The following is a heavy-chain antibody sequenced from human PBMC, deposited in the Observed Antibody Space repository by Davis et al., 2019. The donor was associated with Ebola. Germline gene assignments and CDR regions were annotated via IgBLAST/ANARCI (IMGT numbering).Heavy chain of an antibody. CDR1: GFTFSSYG. J-gene: IGHJ4*02. D-gene: IGHD3-10*01. V-gene: IGHV3-33*01. Sequence: GESLKISCAASGFTFSSYGMHWVRQAPGTGLEWVAVIWYDGSNKYYADSVKGRFTISRDNSKNTLYLQMNSLRAEDTAVYYCARDFGGGTFGRYFDYWGQGTLVTVSS. CDR3: ARDFGGGTFGRYFDY. CDR2: IWYDGSNK.